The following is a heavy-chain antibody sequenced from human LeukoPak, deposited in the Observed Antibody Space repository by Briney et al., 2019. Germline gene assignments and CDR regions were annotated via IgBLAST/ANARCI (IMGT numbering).Heavy chain of an antibody. D-gene: IGHD2-21*02. CDR3: AKGTYCGGDCFYFDS. CDR1: GFTFSDYG. V-gene: IGHV3-30*02. Sequence: GGSLRLSCADSGFTFSDYGMHWVRQAPDKGLEWVTFIRFDGINKFYAGSVKGRFTISRDNSKSTLYLQMNSLSTEDTAVYYCAKGTYCGGDCFYFDSWGQGTPVTVSS. CDR2: IRFDGINK. J-gene: IGHJ4*02.